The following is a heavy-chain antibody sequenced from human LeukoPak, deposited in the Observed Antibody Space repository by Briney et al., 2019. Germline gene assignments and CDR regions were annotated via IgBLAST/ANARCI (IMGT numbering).Heavy chain of an antibody. Sequence: PGGSLRLSCAASGFTFSSYTMNWVRQAPGKGLEWVSSISSSSSYIYYADSVKGRFTISRDNAKNSLYLQMNSLRAEDTAVYYCARDSGYYYDSSGYYGYYFDYWGQGTLVTVSS. CDR2: ISSSSSYI. CDR1: GFTFSSYT. V-gene: IGHV3-21*01. CDR3: ARDSGYYYDSSGYYGYYFDY. D-gene: IGHD3-22*01. J-gene: IGHJ4*02.